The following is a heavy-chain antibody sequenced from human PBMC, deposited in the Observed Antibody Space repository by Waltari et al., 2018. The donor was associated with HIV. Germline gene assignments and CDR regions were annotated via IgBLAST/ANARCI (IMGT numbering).Heavy chain of an antibody. CDR2: IYYTGRA. D-gene: IGHD1-26*01. CDR3: ARHALRVGAAYWNFDL. J-gene: IGHJ2*01. V-gene: IGHV4-39*01. CDR1: GGPVSSSSYF. Sequence: QLQLQESDQGLVKPSETLSLTCTGSGGPVSSSSYFWGWLRQPPGKGLEWIGMIYYTGRAYYNPSLKSRVTISVDTSKNQFSLKVTSVTAADTAVYYCARHALRVGAAYWNFDLWGRGTLVTVS.